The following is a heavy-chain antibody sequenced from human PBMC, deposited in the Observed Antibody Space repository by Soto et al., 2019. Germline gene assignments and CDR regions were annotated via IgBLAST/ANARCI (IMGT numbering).Heavy chain of an antibody. J-gene: IGHJ6*02. CDR2: IYYSGST. CDR3: ARLERGWLVRYYYGMDV. V-gene: IGHV4-39*01. CDR1: GGSISSSSYY. Sequence: SETLSLTCTVSGGSISSSSYYWGWIRQPPGKGLEWIGSIYYSGSTYYNPSLKSRVTISVDTSKNQFSLKLSSVTAADTAVYYCARLERGWLVRYYYGMDVWGQGTTVTVSS. D-gene: IGHD6-19*01.